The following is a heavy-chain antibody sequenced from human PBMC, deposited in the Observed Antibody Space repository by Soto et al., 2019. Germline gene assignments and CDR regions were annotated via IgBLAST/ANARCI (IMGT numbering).Heavy chain of an antibody. J-gene: IGHJ6*02. CDR2: IYYSGST. CDR3: ARLERGWLVRYYYGMDV. V-gene: IGHV4-39*01. CDR1: GGSISSSSYY. Sequence: SETLSLTCTVSGGSISSSSYYWGWIRQPPGKGLEWIGSIYYSGSTYYNPSLKSRVTISVDTSKNQFSLKLSSVTAADTAVYYCARLERGWLVRYYYGMDVWGQGTTVTVSS. D-gene: IGHD6-19*01.